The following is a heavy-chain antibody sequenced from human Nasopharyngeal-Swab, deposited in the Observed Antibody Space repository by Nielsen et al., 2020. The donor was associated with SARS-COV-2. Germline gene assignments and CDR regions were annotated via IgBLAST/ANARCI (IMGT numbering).Heavy chain of an antibody. CDR2: ISSNGGST. Sequence: GESLKISCAASGFTFSSYAMHWVRQAPGKGLEYVSAISSNGGSTYYANSVKGRFTISRDNSKNTLYLQMNSLRAEDTAVYYCAKDTGSSGYYEWSYDYWGQGTLVTVSS. J-gene: IGHJ4*02. V-gene: IGHV3-64*01. CDR3: AKDTGSSGYYEWSYDY. CDR1: GFTFSSYA. D-gene: IGHD3-22*01.